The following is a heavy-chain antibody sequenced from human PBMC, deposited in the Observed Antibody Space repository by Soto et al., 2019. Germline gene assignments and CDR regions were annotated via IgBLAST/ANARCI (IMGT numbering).Heavy chain of an antibody. CDR1: GGTFSSYT. CDR2: IIPILGIA. D-gene: IGHD4-17*01. V-gene: IGHV1-69*02. Sequence: QVQLVQSGAEVKKPGSSVKVSCKASGGTFSSYTISWVRQAPGQGLEWMGRIIPILGIANYAQKFQGRVTITXXTXTXXAYMELSSLRSEDTAVYYCARADAPGDHVYYGMDVWGQGTTVTVSS. CDR3: ARADAPGDHVYYGMDV. J-gene: IGHJ6*02.